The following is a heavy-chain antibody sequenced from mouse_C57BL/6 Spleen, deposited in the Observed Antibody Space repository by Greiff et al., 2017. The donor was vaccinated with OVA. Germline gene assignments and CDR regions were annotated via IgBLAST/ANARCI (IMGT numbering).Heavy chain of an antibody. CDR1: GYTFTDYN. V-gene: IGHV1-22*01. J-gene: IGHJ3*01. CDR2: INPNNGGT. D-gene: IGHD2-10*01. CDR3: ARSYYDSWFAY. Sequence: VQLQQSGPELVKPGASVKMSCTASGYTFTDYNMHWVKQSHGKSLEWIGYINPNNGGTSYNQKFKGKATLTVNKSSSTAYMELRSLTSEDSAVYYCARSYYDSWFAYWGQGTLVTVSA.